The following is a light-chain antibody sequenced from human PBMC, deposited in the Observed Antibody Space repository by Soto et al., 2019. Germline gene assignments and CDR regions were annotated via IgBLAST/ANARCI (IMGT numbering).Light chain of an antibody. CDR3: QQYGSSPYT. J-gene: IGKJ2*01. Sequence: EIVLTQSPGTLSLSPGERATLSCRASQSVRNSYLAWYQQKPGQAPRLLIYGASGSATGIPDRFSGSGSETDFTITISRLEPEDFAVYYCQQYGSSPYTFGQGTKLEI. V-gene: IGKV3-20*01. CDR1: QSVRNSY. CDR2: GAS.